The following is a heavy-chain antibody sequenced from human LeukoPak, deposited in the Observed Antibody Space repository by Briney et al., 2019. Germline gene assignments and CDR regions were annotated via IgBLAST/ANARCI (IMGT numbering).Heavy chain of an antibody. D-gene: IGHD3-10*02. V-gene: IGHV4-39*01. J-gene: IGHJ4*02. CDR2: IYYSGST. CDR1: GGSISSSSYH. Sequence: SETLSLTCTVSGGSISSSSYHWGWVRQPPGKGLEWIGSIYYSGSTYYNPSLKSRVTISVDTSKNQFSLKLSSVTAADTAVYYCARLFSSTLYFDYWGQGTLVTVSS. CDR3: ARLFSSTLYFDY.